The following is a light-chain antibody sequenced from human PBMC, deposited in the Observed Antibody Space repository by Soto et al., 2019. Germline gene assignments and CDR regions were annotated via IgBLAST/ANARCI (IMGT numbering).Light chain of an antibody. CDR2: GVS. CDR3: SSYASSSTLV. Sequence: QSALTQPASVSGSPGQSITISCTGTSSDVGDYNYVSWYQHHPGKAPKIMIYGVSNRPSGVSTRFSGSKSGNTASLTISGLQADDEADYYCSSYASSSTLVFGGGTKVTVL. V-gene: IGLV2-14*01. CDR1: SSDVGDYNY. J-gene: IGLJ3*02.